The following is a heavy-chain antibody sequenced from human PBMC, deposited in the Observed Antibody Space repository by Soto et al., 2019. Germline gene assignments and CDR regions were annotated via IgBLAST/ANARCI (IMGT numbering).Heavy chain of an antibody. CDR3: ARARGGYFHY. D-gene: IGHD3-10*01. J-gene: IGHJ4*02. CDR1: GDSISSYY. Sequence: QVQLQESGPGLVKPSETLSLTCTVSGDSISSYYWSWIRQPPGKGLEWIGYIYYSGSTNYNPPLKSRVTLSVDTSKNQFSLTLSSVTAADTAVYYCARARGGYFHYWGQGTLVTVSS. CDR2: IYYSGST. V-gene: IGHV4-59*01.